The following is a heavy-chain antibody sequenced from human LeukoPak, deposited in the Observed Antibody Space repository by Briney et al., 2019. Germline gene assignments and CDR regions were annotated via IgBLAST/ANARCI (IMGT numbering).Heavy chain of an antibody. V-gene: IGHV1-24*01. D-gene: IGHD5-18*01. CDR1: GYTLTELS. J-gene: IGHJ4*02. CDR3: AREGHGYGYGTSYFDY. Sequence: ASVKVSCKVSGYTLTELSMHWVRQAPGKGLEWMGGFDPEDGETIYAQKYQGRVTMTEDTSTDTAYMELSSLRSEDTAVYYCAREGHGYGYGTSYFDYWGQGTLVTVSS. CDR2: FDPEDGET.